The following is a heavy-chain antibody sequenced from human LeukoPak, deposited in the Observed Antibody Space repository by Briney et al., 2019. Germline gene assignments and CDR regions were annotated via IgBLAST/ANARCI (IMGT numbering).Heavy chain of an antibody. CDR1: GGSFSGYY. J-gene: IGHJ6*03. Sequence: SETLSLTCAVYGGSFSGYYWSWIRHPPGKGLECIGEINHSGSTNYNPSLKSRVTISVDTSKNQFSLKLSSVTAADTAVYYCARARMVYAFYYYYYMDVWGKGTTVTVSS. D-gene: IGHD2-8*01. CDR2: INHSGST. CDR3: ARARMVYAFYYYYYMDV. V-gene: IGHV4-34*01.